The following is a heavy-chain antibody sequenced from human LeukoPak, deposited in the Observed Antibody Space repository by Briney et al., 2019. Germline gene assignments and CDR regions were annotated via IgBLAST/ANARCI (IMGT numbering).Heavy chain of an antibody. CDR1: GGSFSGYY. J-gene: IGHJ4*02. V-gene: IGHV4-34*01. CDR2: INHSGST. CDR3: ARALGFSVTTFSY. D-gene: IGHD4-17*01. Sequence: PSETLSLTCAVYGGSFSGYYWSWIRQPPGKGLEWIGEINHSGSTNYNPSLKSRVTISVDTSKNQFSLKLSSVTAADTAVYYCARALGFSVTTFSYWGQGTLVTVSS.